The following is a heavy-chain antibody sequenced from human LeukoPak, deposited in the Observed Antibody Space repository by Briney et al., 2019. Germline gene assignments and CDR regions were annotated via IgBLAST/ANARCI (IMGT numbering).Heavy chain of an antibody. CDR2: ISYDGSNK. CDR1: GFTFSNYW. Sequence: GGSLRLSCAASGFTFSNYWMHWVRQAPGKGLEWVAVISYDGSNKYYADSVKGRFTISRDNSKNTLYLQMNSLRAEDTAVYYCAKGAYYDSSGAEYWGQGTLVTVSS. J-gene: IGHJ4*02. V-gene: IGHV3-30*18. CDR3: AKGAYYDSSGAEY. D-gene: IGHD3-22*01.